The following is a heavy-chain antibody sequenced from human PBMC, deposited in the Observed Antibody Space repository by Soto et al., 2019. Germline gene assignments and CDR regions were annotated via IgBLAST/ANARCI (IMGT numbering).Heavy chain of an antibody. CDR1: GFTFSSCA. D-gene: IGHD6-13*01. CDR3: ARIITAAGGRRYFDL. V-gene: IGHV3-30-3*01. J-gene: IGHJ2*01. Sequence: GGSLRLSCAASGFTFSSCAMHWVRQAPGKGLEWVAVISYDGSNKYYADSVKGRFTVSRDNSKNSLYLQMNSLRAEDTAVYYCARIITAAGGRRYFDLWGRGTLVTVSS. CDR2: ISYDGSNK.